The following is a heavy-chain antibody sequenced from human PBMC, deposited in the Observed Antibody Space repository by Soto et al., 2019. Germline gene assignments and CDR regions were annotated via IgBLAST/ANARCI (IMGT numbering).Heavy chain of an antibody. CDR1: RGAFGDYW. CDR2: INRDANDI. V-gene: IGHV3-74*01. Sequence: EVQLVESGGGLVQPGGSLRLSCEASRGAFGDYWMHWVRQAPGKGLVWVSRINRDANDIIYADSVKGRFTASRDNAKNMVFLQMNSLRVEDTAVYYSAIDVPQNWIESWGQGTLVTVSS. D-gene: IGHD3-10*02. CDR3: AIDVPQNWIES. J-gene: IGHJ5*01.